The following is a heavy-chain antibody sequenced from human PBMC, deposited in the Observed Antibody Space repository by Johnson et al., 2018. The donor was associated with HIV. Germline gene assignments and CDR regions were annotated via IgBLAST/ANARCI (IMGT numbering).Heavy chain of an antibody. D-gene: IGHD6-13*01. CDR3: AKVVTSSSSWQDDAFDI. CDR1: GFTFDDYG. CDR2: INWNGGRT. V-gene: IGHV3-20*04. Sequence: VQLVESGGGVVRPGGSLRLSCAVSGFTFDDYGMSWVRQVPGKGLEWVSGINWNGGRTGYADSVKGRFTISRDNAKNSLYLQMNSLRAEDTAVYYCAKVVTSSSSWQDDAFDIWGQGTVVTVSS. J-gene: IGHJ3*02.